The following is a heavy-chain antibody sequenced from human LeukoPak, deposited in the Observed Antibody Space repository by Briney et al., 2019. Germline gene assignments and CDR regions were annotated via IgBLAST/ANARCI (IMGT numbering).Heavy chain of an antibody. J-gene: IGHJ6*03. CDR1: GFTFSSHW. D-gene: IGHD3-9*01. CDR3: AKARGRGYDTLGYYYYYMDV. CDR2: VSGSTGTT. V-gene: IGHV3-23*01. Sequence: GGSLRLSCVVSGFTFSSHWMSWVRQAPGKGLEWVSAVSGSTGTTYYADSVKGRFTISRDNSKNALYLQMNSLRAEDTALYYCAKARGRGYDTLGYYYYYMDVWGKGTTVTVSS.